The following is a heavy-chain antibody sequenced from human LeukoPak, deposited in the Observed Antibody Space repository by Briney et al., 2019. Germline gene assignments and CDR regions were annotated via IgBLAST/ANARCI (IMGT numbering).Heavy chain of an antibody. J-gene: IGHJ2*01. CDR1: GFSISSYS. CDR3: ARDRAVAGHTYWYFDL. CDR2: ISSNNII. V-gene: IGHV3-48*02. Sequence: SGGSLRLSCAASGFSISSYSMNWVRQAPGKGLEWVSYISSNNIIYYADSVKGRFTISRDNGRDSLYLQMSSLRDEDTAVYYCARDRAVAGHTYWYFDLWGRGTLVTVSS. D-gene: IGHD6-19*01.